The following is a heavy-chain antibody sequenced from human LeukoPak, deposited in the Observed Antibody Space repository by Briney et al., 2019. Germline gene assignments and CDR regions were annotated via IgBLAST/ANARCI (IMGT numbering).Heavy chain of an antibody. J-gene: IGHJ3*02. CDR2: FYYSGST. CDR1: GGSISNYY. D-gene: IGHD6-13*01. CDR3: ARGGIRSGAFDI. V-gene: IGHV4-59*01. Sequence: SETLSLTCTVSGGSISNYYWSWIRQPPGKGLEWIGYFYYSGSTSYNPSLKSRVTISVATSKNQFSLKLSSVTAADTAVYYCARGGIRSGAFDIWGQGTRVTVSS.